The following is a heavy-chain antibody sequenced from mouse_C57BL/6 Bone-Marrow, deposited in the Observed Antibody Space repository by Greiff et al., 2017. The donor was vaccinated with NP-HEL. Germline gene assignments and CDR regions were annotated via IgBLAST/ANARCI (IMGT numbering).Heavy chain of an antibody. CDR2: IFPGSGST. J-gene: IGHJ4*01. D-gene: IGHD2-12*01. V-gene: IGHV1-75*01. CDR3: ARAPLRPYYAMDY. CDR1: GYTFTDYY. Sequence: VQLQQSGPELVKPGASVKISCKASGYTFTDYYINWVKQRPGQGLEWIGWIFPGSGSTYYNEKFKGKATLTVDKSSSTAYMLLSSLTSEDSAVYCCARAPLRPYYAMDYWGQGTSVTVSS.